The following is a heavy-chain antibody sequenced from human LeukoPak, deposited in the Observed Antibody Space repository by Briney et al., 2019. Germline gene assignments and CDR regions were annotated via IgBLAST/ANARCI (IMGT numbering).Heavy chain of an antibody. CDR3: ARDQSGAFDY. Sequence: PGGSLRLSCAASGFTVRTNYMSWVRQAPGKGLEGVSVIYSGGSTYYADSVKGRFTISRDNSKNTLYLQMNSLRAEDTAVYYCARDQSGAFDYWGQGTLVTVSS. CDR2: IYSGGST. D-gene: IGHD1-26*01. V-gene: IGHV3-66*02. J-gene: IGHJ4*02. CDR1: GFTVRTNY.